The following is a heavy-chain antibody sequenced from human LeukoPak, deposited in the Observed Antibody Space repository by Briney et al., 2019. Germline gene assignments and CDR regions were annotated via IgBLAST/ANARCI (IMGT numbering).Heavy chain of an antibody. Sequence: ASVKVSFKASGYTFTGYYMHWVRQAPGQGLEWMGWINPNTGGTNYAQKFQGRVTMTRDTSISTAYMELSRLRSDDTAVYYCARGKGTAMYNWFDPWGQGALVTVSS. CDR1: GYTFTGYY. CDR3: ARGKGTAMYNWFDP. D-gene: IGHD2-2*01. V-gene: IGHV1-2*02. J-gene: IGHJ5*02. CDR2: INPNTGGT.